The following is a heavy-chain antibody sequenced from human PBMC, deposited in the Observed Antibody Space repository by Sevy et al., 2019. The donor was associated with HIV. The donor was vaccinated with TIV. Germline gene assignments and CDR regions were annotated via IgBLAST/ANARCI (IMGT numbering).Heavy chain of an antibody. Sequence: SMKVSCKASGYTFTGYYMHWVRQAPGQGLEWMGWINPNSGGTNYAQKFQGRVTMTRDTSISTAYMELSRLRSDDTAVYYCARDLYSSGWYVTFDYWGQGTLVTVSS. CDR1: GYTFTGYY. D-gene: IGHD6-19*01. CDR2: INPNSGGT. V-gene: IGHV1-2*02. CDR3: ARDLYSSGWYVTFDY. J-gene: IGHJ4*02.